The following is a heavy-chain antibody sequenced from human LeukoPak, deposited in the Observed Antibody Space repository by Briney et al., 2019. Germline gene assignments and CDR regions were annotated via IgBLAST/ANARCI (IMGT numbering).Heavy chain of an antibody. CDR2: IIPIFGTA. J-gene: IGHJ6*03. Sequence: SVKVSCKASGGTFSSYAISWVRQAPGQGLEWMGGIIPIFGTANYAQKVQGRVTITTDESTSTAYMELSSLRCEDTAVYYCARDFSAGTTDRDYYYYYYMDVWGKGTTVTVSS. CDR1: GGTFSSYA. V-gene: IGHV1-69*05. D-gene: IGHD1-7*01. CDR3: ARDFSAGTTDRDYYYYYYMDV.